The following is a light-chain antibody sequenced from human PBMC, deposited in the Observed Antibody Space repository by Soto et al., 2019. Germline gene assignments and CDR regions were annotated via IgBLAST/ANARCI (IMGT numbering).Light chain of an antibody. J-gene: IGKJ5*01. Sequence: EIMMTQSPATLSVSPGGRATLACRASQSVSSYLAWYQQKPGQAPRIIIYDASNRATGIPARFSGSGSGTDLTLTISSLEPEDVAVYYCQQRSNWPRTFGQGTRLEIK. CDR2: DAS. CDR1: QSVSSY. CDR3: QQRSNWPRT. V-gene: IGKV3-11*01.